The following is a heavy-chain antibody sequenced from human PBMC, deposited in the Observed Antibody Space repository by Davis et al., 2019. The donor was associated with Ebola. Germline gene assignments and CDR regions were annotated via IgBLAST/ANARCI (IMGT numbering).Heavy chain of an antibody. CDR1: GGSFSGYY. CDR3: ARVRCIVATRFDY. D-gene: IGHD5-12*01. J-gene: IGHJ4*02. V-gene: IGHV4-34*01. Sequence: MPSETLSLTCAVYGGSFSGYYWSWIRQPPGKGLEWIGEINHSGSTNYNPSLKSRVTISVDKSKNQFSLKLSSVTAADTAVYYCARVRCIVATRFDYWGQGTLVTVSS. CDR2: INHSGST.